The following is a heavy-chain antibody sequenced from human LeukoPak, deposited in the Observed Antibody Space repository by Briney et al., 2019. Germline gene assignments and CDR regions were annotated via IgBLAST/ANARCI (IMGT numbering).Heavy chain of an antibody. V-gene: IGHV1-69*04. D-gene: IGHD1-1*01. CDR1: GGSFSSYV. J-gene: IGHJ4*02. Sequence: SVKVSCKASGGSFSSYVITWVRQAPGQGLEWMGRIIPVLGVSNFAQKFQGRVTITADKSTNTAHMELSRLESGDTAVYYCTRESTSVQPGCWGQGTLVTVSS. CDR2: IIPVLGVS. CDR3: TRESTSVQPGC.